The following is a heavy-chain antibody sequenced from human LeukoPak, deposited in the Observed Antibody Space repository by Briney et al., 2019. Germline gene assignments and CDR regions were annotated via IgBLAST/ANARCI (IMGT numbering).Heavy chain of an antibody. CDR3: ARDPSATQWLVWGFDY. V-gene: IGHV1-46*01. CDR2: INPSGGST. J-gene: IGHJ4*02. CDR1: GYTFTSYY. D-gene: IGHD6-19*01. Sequence: ASVKVSCKAPGYTFTSYYMHWVRQAPGQGLEWMGIINPSGGSTSYAQKFQGRVTMTRDTSTSTVYMELSSLRSEDTAVYYCARDPSATQWLVWGFDYWGQGTLVTVSS.